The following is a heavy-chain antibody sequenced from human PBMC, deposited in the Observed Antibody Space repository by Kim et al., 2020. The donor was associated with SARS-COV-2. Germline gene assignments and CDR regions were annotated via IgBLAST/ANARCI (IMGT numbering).Heavy chain of an antibody. D-gene: IGHD3-10*02. CDR3: ATMFGY. J-gene: IGHJ4*02. V-gene: IGHV1-24*01. CDR2: PEDGET. Sequence: PEDGETIYAQKFQGRVTMTEDTSTDTAYMELSSLRSEDTAVYYCATMFGYWGQGTLVTVSS.